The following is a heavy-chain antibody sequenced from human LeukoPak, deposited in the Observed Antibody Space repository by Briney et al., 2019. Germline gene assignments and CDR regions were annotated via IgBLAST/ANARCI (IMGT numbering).Heavy chain of an antibody. Sequence: GGSLRLSCAASGVTFSSYGMHWVRQAPGKGLQWVAFIRYDGSNKYYADSVKGRFTISRDNSKNTLYLQMNSLRAEDTAVYYCAKDAIVGATPFDYWGQGTLVTVSS. CDR2: IRYDGSNK. CDR3: AKDAIVGATPFDY. V-gene: IGHV3-30*02. D-gene: IGHD1-26*01. J-gene: IGHJ4*02. CDR1: GVTFSSYG.